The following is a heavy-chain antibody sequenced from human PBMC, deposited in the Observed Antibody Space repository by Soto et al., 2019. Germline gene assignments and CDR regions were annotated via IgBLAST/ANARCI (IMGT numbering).Heavy chain of an antibody. CDR2: IYSGGST. CDR3: ARGIDSSSSPLFDY. Sequence: GGSLRLSCAASGFTVSSNYMSWVRQAPGKGLEWVSVIYSGGSTYYADSVKGRFTISRDNSKNTLYLQMNSLRAEDTAVYYCARGIDSSSSPLFDYWGQGTLVTVSS. J-gene: IGHJ4*02. V-gene: IGHV3-66*01. CDR1: GFTVSSNY. D-gene: IGHD6-6*01.